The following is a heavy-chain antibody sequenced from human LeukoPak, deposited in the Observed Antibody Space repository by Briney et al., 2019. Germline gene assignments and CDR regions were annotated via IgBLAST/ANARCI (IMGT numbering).Heavy chain of an antibody. CDR2: IYYSGST. V-gene: IGHV4-39*07. D-gene: IGHD5-18*01. Sequence: SETLSLTCTVSGGSISSSSYYWGWIRQPPGKGLEWIGSIYYSGSTYYNPSLKSRVTISVDTSKNQFSLKLSSVTAADTAVYYCARDSGYSYGTEMFGYWGQGTLVTVSS. CDR1: GGSISSSSYY. J-gene: IGHJ4*02. CDR3: ARDSGYSYGTEMFGY.